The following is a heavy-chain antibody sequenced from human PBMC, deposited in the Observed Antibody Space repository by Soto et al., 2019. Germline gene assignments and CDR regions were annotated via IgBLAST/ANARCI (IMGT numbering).Heavy chain of an antibody. CDR3: ARARSIYGDY. CDR1: GGSFSGYY. V-gene: IGHV4-34*01. CDR2: INHSGST. J-gene: IGHJ4*02. Sequence: SETLSLTCAVYGGSFSGYYWSWIRQPPGKGLEWIGEINHSGSTNYNPSLKSRVTISVDTSKNQFSLKLSSVTAADTAVYYCARARSIYGDYWGQGTLVTVSS. D-gene: IGHD4-17*01.